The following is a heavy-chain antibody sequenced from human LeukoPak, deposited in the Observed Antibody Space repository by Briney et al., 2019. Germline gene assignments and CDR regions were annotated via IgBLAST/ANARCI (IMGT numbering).Heavy chain of an antibody. CDR1: GGSFSGYY. J-gene: IGHJ4*02. D-gene: IGHD5-24*01. CDR3: ATATDGPLACYFDF. Sequence: SETLSLTCAVHGGSFSGYYWSWIRQPPGKGLEWIGEINHSGSTNYNPSLKSRVTISIDKSKNQFSLNLSSVTAADTAVYYCATATDGPLACYFDFWGQGTLVTVSS. V-gene: IGHV4-34*01. CDR2: INHSGST.